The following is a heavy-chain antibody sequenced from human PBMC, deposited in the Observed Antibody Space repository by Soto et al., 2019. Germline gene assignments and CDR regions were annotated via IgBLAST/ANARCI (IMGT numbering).Heavy chain of an antibody. V-gene: IGHV3-21*01. CDR1: GFTFSSYS. CDR2: ISSSSYI. Sequence: GGSLRLSCAASGFTFSSYSMNWVRQAPGKGLEWVSSISSSSYIYYADSVKGRFTISRDNAKNSLYLQMNSLRAEDTAVYYCARDFDYDSGFDPWGQGTLVTVSS. J-gene: IGHJ5*02. D-gene: IGHD3-16*01. CDR3: ARDFDYDSGFDP.